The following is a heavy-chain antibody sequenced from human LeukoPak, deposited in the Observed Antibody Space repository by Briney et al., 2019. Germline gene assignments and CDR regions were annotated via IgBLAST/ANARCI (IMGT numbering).Heavy chain of an antibody. V-gene: IGHV1-69*13. Sequence: ASVKVSCKASGGTFSSYAISWVRQAPGQGLEWMGGIIPIFGTANYAQKFQGRVTITADESTSTAYMELSSLRSEDTAVYYCARGNGGNSEYYYYGMDVWGQGTTVTVS. J-gene: IGHJ6*02. CDR3: ARGNGGNSEYYYYGMDV. CDR1: GGTFSSYA. D-gene: IGHD4-23*01. CDR2: IIPIFGTA.